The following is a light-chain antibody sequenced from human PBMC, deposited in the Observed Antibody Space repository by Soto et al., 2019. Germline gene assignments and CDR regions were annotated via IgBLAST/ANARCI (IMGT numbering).Light chain of an antibody. CDR3: QQYGTSPDT. J-gene: IGKJ2*01. CDR1: QSISGSY. Sequence: EIVLTQSPGTLSLSPRERATLSCRASQSISGSYLAWYQQKPGQATRLLIFAASSRATGIPDRFNGSVSGKDFTLSSSRLEPEDFAVYYCQQYGTSPDTFGQGTKLEIK. V-gene: IGKV3-20*01. CDR2: AAS.